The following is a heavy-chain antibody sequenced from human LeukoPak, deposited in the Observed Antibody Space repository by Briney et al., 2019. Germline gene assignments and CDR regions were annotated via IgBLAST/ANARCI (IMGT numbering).Heavy chain of an antibody. J-gene: IGHJ4*02. CDR1: GGSISSSSYY. V-gene: IGHV4-39*01. CDR2: IYYSGST. CDR3: TRQRYCTDGVCYIGSFDY. Sequence: PSETLSLTCTVSGGSISSSSYYWGWIRQPPGKGLEWIVSIYYSGSTYYNPSLKSRVTISVDTSKNQFSLKLSSVTAADTAVYYCTRQRYCTDGVCYIGSFDYWGQGTLVTVSS. D-gene: IGHD2-8*01.